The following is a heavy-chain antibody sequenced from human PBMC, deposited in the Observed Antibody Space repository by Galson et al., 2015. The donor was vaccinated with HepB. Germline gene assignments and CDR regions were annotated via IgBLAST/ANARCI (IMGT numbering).Heavy chain of an antibody. D-gene: IGHD3-3*01. CDR1: GFTFTNYG. Sequence: SLRLSCAASGFTFTNYGIHWVRQAPGKGLEWVAVIWYDGNSKQYADSVKGRFTISRDNSRNTVYLQMNSLRAEDTAVYYCARGEAYYNFWSGSHFDHWGQGTLVTVSS. CDR3: ARGEAYYNFWSGSHFDH. V-gene: IGHV3-33*01. CDR2: IWYDGNSK. J-gene: IGHJ4*02.